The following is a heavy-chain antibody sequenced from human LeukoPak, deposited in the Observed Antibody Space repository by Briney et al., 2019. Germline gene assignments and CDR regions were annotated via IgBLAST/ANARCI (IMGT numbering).Heavy chain of an antibody. J-gene: IGHJ5*02. CDR3: ARGATIVVVPAAISYNWFDP. Sequence: GASVNVSCKASGGTFSSYAISWVRQAPGQGLEWMGGIIPIFGTANYAQKFQGRVTITADESTSTAYMELSSLRSEDTAVYYCARGATIVVVPAAISYNWFDPWGQGTLVTVSS. CDR2: IIPIFGTA. CDR1: GGTFSSYA. D-gene: IGHD2-2*01. V-gene: IGHV1-69*13.